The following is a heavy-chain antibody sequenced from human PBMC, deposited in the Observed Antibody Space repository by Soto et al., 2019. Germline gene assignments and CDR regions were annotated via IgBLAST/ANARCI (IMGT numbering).Heavy chain of an antibody. CDR1: GGCISSSSYY. V-gene: IGHV4-39*02. CDR2: IYYSGST. J-gene: IGHJ5*02. CDR3: ARDHTFFDILTGFSTNRFDP. D-gene: IGHD3-9*01. Sequence: SETLSLTCTVSGGCISSSSYYWGWIRQPPGKGLEWIGSIYYSGSTYYNPSLKSRLTINPDISKNQFSLQLNSVTPEDTAVYYCARDHTFFDILTGFSTNRFDPWGQGTPVTVSS.